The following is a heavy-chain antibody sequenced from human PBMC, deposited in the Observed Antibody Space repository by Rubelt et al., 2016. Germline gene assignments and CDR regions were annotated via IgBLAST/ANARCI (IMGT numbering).Heavy chain of an antibody. Sequence: TFTGYYMHWVRQAPGQGLEWMGRINPNSGGTNYAQKFQGRVTMTRDTSISTAYMELSRLRSDDTAVYYCARNYYDSSGYPHYYYGMDVWGQGTTVTVSS. D-gene: IGHD3-22*01. CDR2: INPNSGGT. J-gene: IGHJ6*02. CDR1: TFTGYY. V-gene: IGHV1-2*06. CDR3: ARNYYDSSGYPHYYYGMDV.